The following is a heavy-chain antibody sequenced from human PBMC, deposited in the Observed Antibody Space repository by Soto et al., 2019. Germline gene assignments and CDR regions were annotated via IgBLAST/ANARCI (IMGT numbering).Heavy chain of an antibody. J-gene: IGHJ6*03. CDR3: ARRFEYYDILTGYYYYYLDV. CDR1: GRSISSSSYY. Sequence: SETLSLTCTVSGRSISSSSYYWGWIRQPPGKGLEWIGSIYYSGSTYYNPSLKSRVTISVDTSKNQFSLKLSSVTAADTAVYYCARRFEYYDILTGYYYYYLDVWGKGTTVTVSS. V-gene: IGHV4-39*01. D-gene: IGHD3-9*01. CDR2: IYYSGST.